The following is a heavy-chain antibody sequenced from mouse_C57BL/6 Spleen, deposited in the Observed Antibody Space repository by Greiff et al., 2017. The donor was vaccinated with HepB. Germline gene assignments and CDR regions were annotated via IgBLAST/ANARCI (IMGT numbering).Heavy chain of an antibody. D-gene: IGHD2-4*01. V-gene: IGHV1-50*01. CDR3: ARKGLWDYDEGYYYAMDY. Sequence: QVQLQQPGAELVKPGASVKLSCKASGYTFTSYWMQWVKQRPGQGLEWIGEIDPSDSYTNYNQKFKGKATLTVDTSSSTAYMQLSSLTSEDSAVYYCARKGLWDYDEGYYYAMDYWGQGTSVTVSS. CDR2: IDPSDSYT. CDR1: GYTFTSYW. J-gene: IGHJ4*01.